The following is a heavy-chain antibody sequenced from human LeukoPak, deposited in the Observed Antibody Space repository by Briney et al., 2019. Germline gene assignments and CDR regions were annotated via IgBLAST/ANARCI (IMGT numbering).Heavy chain of an antibody. Sequence: SETLSLTCTVSGGSISSYYWSWIRQPAGEGLEWIGRIYTSGSTNYNPSLKSRVTMSVDTSKNQFSLKLSSVTAADTAVYYCAGTPEYGSGSFFDYWGQGTLVTVSS. D-gene: IGHD3-10*01. CDR2: IYTSGST. CDR3: AGTPEYGSGSFFDY. V-gene: IGHV4-4*07. CDR1: GGSISSYY. J-gene: IGHJ4*02.